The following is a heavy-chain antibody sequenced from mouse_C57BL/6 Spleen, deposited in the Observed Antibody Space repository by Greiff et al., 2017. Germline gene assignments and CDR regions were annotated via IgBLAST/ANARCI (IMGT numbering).Heavy chain of an antibody. J-gene: IGHJ1*03. CDR1: GFTFSDYG. D-gene: IGHD2-12*01. CDR3: ARSYYFSYWYFDV. Sequence: EVHLVESGGGLVKPGGSLKLSCAASGFTFSDYGMHWVRQAPETGLEWVAYISSGSSTIYYADTVKGRFTISRDNAKNTLFLQMTSLRSEDTAMYYCARSYYFSYWYFDVWGTGTTGTVSS. V-gene: IGHV5-17*01. CDR2: ISSGSSTI.